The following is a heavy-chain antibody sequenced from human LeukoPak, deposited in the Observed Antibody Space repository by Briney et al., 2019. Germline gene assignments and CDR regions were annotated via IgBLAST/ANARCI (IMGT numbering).Heavy chain of an antibody. CDR2: IRYDGSDR. D-gene: IGHD6-19*01. J-gene: IGHJ4*02. CDR3: AKCRIAVAGNFDY. CDR1: EFTFSSYG. V-gene: IGHV3-30*02. Sequence: AGGSLRLSCVASEFTFSSYGMHWVRQAPGKGLEWVAYIRYDGSDRYYADSVKGRFTISRDNSKNTLYLQMNSLRAEDTALYYCAKCRIAVAGNFDYWGQGTLVTVSS.